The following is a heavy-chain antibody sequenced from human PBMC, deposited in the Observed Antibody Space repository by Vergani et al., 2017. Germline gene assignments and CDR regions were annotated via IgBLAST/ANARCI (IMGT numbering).Heavy chain of an antibody. CDR1: GFSLSTSGVG. CDR2: IYWNDDK. J-gene: IGHJ4*02. V-gene: IGHV2-5*01. D-gene: IGHD3-22*01. Sequence: QITLKESGPTLVKPTQTLTLTCTFSGFSLSTSGVGVGWIRQPPGKALEWLALIYWNDDKRYSPSLKSRLTITKDTTKNQVVLTMTNMDPVDTATYYCAHRPVSIIVVAYFDYWGQGTLVTVSS. CDR3: AHRPVSIIVVAYFDY.